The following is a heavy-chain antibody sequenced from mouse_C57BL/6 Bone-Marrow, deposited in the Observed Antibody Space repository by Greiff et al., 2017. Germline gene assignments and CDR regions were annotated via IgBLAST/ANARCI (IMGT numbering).Heavy chain of an antibody. Sequence: QVQLKQSGPELVKPGASVKLSCKASGYTFTSYDINWVKQRPGQGLEWIGWIYPRDGSTKYNEKFKGKATLTVDTSYSTAYMERHSLTSEDTAVDFCARWDDYETDWYFDVWGTGTTVTVSS. CDR3: ARWDDYETDWYFDV. CDR1: GYTFTSYD. J-gene: IGHJ1*03. V-gene: IGHV1-85*01. D-gene: IGHD2-4*01. CDR2: IYPRDGST.